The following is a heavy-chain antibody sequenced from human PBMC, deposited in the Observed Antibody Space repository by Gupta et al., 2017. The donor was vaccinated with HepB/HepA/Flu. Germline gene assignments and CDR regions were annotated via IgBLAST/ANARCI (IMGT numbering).Heavy chain of an antibody. J-gene: IGHJ4*02. CDR1: GGSISSYY. V-gene: IGHV4-4*07. Sequence: QVQLQESGPGLVKPSETLSLTCTVSGGSISSYYWSWIRQPAGKGLEWIGRIYTSGSTNYNPSLKSRVTMSVDTSKNQFSLKRSSVTAADTAVYYCAREESYDSSGYYFDVAYFDYWGQGTLVTVSS. CDR2: IYTSGST. CDR3: AREESYDSSGYYFDVAYFDY. D-gene: IGHD3-22*01.